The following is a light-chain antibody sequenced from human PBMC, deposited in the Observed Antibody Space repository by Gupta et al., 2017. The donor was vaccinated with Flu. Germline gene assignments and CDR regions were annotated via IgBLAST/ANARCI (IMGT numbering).Light chain of an antibody. CDR1: QRVDGK. J-gene: IGKJ4*01. CDR2: GAS. Sequence: PATLCRSPGERATLSCRANQRVDGKLAWYQQRRGQAPRLLIFGASARAIGVPDRFSGSGSGTEFTLTISSLQSEDFAVYHCQQEKTWPLTFGGGTKMEI. V-gene: IGKV3-15*01. CDR3: QQEKTWPLT.